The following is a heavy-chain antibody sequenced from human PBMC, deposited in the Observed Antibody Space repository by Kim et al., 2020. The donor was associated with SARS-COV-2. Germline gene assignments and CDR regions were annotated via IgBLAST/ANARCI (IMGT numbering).Heavy chain of an antibody. CDR1: GGSISSYY. Sequence: SETLSLTCTVSGGSISSYYWSWIRQPPGKGLEWIGYIYYSGSTNYNPSLKSRVTISVDTSKNQFSLKLSSVTAADTAVYYCARKKGLGYCSGGSCYRTWRDDAFDIWGQGTMVTVSS. CDR3: ARKKGLGYCSGGSCYRTWRDDAFDI. D-gene: IGHD2-15*01. V-gene: IGHV4-59*01. CDR2: IYYSGST. J-gene: IGHJ3*02.